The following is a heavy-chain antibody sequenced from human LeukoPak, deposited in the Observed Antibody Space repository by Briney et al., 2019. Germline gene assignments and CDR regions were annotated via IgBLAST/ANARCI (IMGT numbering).Heavy chain of an antibody. CDR3: ARDRYYCSSTSCYRRNWFDP. V-gene: IGHV4-34*01. J-gene: IGHJ5*02. D-gene: IGHD2-2*02. CDR2: INHSGST. CDR1: GGSFSGYY. Sequence: PSETLSLTCAVYGGSFSGYYWSWIRQPPGKGLEWIGEINHSGSTNYNPSLKSRVTISVDTFKNQFSLKLSSVTAADTAVYYCARDRYYCSSTSCYRRNWFDPWGQGTLVTVSS.